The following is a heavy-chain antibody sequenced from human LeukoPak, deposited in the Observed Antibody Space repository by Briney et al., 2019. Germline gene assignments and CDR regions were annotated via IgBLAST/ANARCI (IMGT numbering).Heavy chain of an antibody. CDR3: ARGLVDILTGPYFDP. CDR2: ISSSSSTI. J-gene: IGHJ5*02. D-gene: IGHD3-9*01. V-gene: IGHV3-48*02. Sequence: PGGSLRLSCAPSGFVFSSYAMHWVRQAPGKGLEWVSYISSSSSTIYYADSVKGRFTISRDNAKNSLYLQMNSLRDEDTAVYYCARGLVDILTGPYFDPWGQGTLVTVSS. CDR1: GFVFSSYA.